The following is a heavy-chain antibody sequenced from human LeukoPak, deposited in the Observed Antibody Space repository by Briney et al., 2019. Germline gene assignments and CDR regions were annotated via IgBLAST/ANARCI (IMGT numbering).Heavy chain of an antibody. CDR2: IFDGGNT. V-gene: IGHV4-59*01. CDR3: AREGSGWYALGY. Sequence: SETLSLTCTVSGGSISGCYWRWLRQPPGRGVEYVGYIFDGGNTNYNPPLKSRVTISSDTSNNQLSLKVTSVTAADAGVYYCAREGSGWYALGYWGQGNLVTGFS. J-gene: IGHJ4*02. D-gene: IGHD6-19*01. CDR1: GGSISGCY.